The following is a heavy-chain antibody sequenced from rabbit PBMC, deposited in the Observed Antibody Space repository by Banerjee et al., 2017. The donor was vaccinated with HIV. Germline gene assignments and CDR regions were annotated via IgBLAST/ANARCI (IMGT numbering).Heavy chain of an antibody. D-gene: IGHD6-1*01. CDR2: INTSSGDT. CDR1: GFDFSSNA. V-gene: IGHV1S40*01. CDR3: GRDRDGDAGYGSLAL. Sequence: QSLEESGGDLVKPGASLTLTCTASGFDFSSNAMCWVRQAPGKGLEWIGCINTSSGDTVYASWAKGRFTISKTSSTVDLQMTSLTAADTATYFCGRDRDGDAGYGSLALWGPGTLVTVS. J-gene: IGHJ6*01.